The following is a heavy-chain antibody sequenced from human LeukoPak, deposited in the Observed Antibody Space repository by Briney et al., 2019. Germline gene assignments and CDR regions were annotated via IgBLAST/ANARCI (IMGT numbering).Heavy chain of an antibody. J-gene: IGHJ3*02. CDR1: GFTFSSYG. CDR2: IRYDGSNK. CDR3: AKDRGVAITMIVVVIDAFDI. V-gene: IGHV3-30*02. D-gene: IGHD3-22*01. Sequence: GGSLRLSCAASGFTFSSYGMHWVRQAPGTGMEWVAFIRYDGSNKYYADSVKRRFTISRDNSKNTLYLQMNSLRAEDTAVYYCAKDRGVAITMIVVVIDAFDIWGQGTMVTVSS.